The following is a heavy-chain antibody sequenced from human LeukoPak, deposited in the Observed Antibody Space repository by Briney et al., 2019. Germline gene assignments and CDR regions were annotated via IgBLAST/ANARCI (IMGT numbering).Heavy chain of an antibody. CDR2: INPNSGGT. J-gene: IGHJ3*02. Sequence: ASVKVSCKASGYTFTGYYMHWVRQAPGQGLEWMGWINPNSGGTNYAQKFQGRVTMTRDTSISTAYMELSRLRSDDTAVYYCAASRIAARLWVRPDAFDIWGQGTMVTVSS. CDR3: AASRIAARLWVRPDAFDI. D-gene: IGHD6-6*01. CDR1: GYTFTGYY. V-gene: IGHV1-2*02.